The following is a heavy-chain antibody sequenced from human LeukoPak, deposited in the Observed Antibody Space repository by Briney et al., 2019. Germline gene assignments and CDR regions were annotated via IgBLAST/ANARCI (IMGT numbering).Heavy chain of an antibody. Sequence: PSETLSLTCTVSGDSISSSSYYRGWIRQPPEKGLEWIGSIPYSGSTYYNPSLKSRVTISVDTSKNQFSLKLSSVTAADTAVYYCARCKDYYVSGSYYKTFDYWGQGTLVTVSS. CDR3: ARCKDYYVSGSYYKTFDY. CDR2: IPYSGST. D-gene: IGHD3-10*01. J-gene: IGHJ4*02. V-gene: IGHV4-39*07. CDR1: GDSISSSSYY.